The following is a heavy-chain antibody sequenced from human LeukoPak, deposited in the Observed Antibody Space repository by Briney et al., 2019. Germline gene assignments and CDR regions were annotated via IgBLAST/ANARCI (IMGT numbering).Heavy chain of an antibody. J-gene: IGHJ4*02. CDR3: ARGLYSSSWYGVDY. Sequence: SQTLSLTCTVSGGSISSGGYYWSWIRQHPGKGLEWIGYIYYSGSTNYNPSLKSRVTISVDTSKNQFSLKLSSVTAADTAVYYCARGLYSSSWYGVDYWGQGTLVTVSS. D-gene: IGHD6-13*01. CDR2: IYYSGST. V-gene: IGHV4-31*03. CDR1: GGSISSGGYY.